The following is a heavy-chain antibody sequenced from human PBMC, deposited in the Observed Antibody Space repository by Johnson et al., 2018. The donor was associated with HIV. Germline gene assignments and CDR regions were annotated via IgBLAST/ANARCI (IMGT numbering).Heavy chain of an antibody. J-gene: IGHJ3*01. CDR3: AREGGYSGADGGAHTKVAYDS. CDR1: GFTVSSNY. D-gene: IGHD5-12*01. Sequence: VQLVESGGGLIQPGGSLRLSCAASGFTVSSNYMRWVRQAPGKGLEWVSAISGSGDTAYYADSVKGRLTISSYSSKNTLFLQMNSLRAEDTAVYHCAREGGYSGADGGAHTKVAYDSGGEGTMVT. CDR2: SGSGDTA. V-gene: IGHV3-53*01.